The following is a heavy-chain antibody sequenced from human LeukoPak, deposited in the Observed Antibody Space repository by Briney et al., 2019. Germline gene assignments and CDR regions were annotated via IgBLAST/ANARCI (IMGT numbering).Heavy chain of an antibody. Sequence: WASVKVSCKVSGYTLTELSMHWVRQAPGKGLEWMGGFDPEDGETIYAQKFQGRVTMTEDTSTDTAYMELSSLRSEDTAAYYCATVQGGYGYYFDYWGQGTLVTVSS. CDR3: ATVQGGYGYYFDY. CDR2: FDPEDGET. CDR1: GYTLTELS. D-gene: IGHD5-12*01. V-gene: IGHV1-24*01. J-gene: IGHJ4*02.